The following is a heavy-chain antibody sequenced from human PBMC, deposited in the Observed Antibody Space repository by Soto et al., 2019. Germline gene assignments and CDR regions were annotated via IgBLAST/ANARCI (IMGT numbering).Heavy chain of an antibody. CDR1: GYTFSSYA. V-gene: IGHV1-3*01. J-gene: IGHJ4*02. Sequence: VKVSCKASGYTFSSYAMHWVRQAPGQRLEWMGWINAGYGNTKSSQKFQDRVTISRDTSASTAYMELTSLRSEDTAVYYCARDTGDGTFDFWGQGTLVTVSS. CDR2: INAGYGNT. CDR3: ARDTGDGTFDF. D-gene: IGHD7-27*01.